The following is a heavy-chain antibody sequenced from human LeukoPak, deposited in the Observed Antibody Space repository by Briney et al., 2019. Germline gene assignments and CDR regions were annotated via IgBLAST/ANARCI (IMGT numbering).Heavy chain of an antibody. Sequence: ASVKVSCKASGYTFPSYCISWVRQAPGQGLEWMGWISSYNWNKNYAQKLRGRITMTTDTSTSTAYMELRSLRSDDTAVYYCARERTPSPSWYSDSSGYSYYYYYMDVWGKGTTVTVSS. J-gene: IGHJ6*03. D-gene: IGHD3-22*01. CDR3: ARERTPSPSWYSDSSGYSYYYYYMDV. CDR1: GYTFPSYC. CDR2: ISSYNWNK. V-gene: IGHV1-18*01.